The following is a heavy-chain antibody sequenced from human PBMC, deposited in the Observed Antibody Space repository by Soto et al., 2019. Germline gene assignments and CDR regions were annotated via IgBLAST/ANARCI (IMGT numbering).Heavy chain of an antibody. CDR2: INHSGST. CDR3: ATHPPYGPLDH. CDR1: GGSFSGYY. J-gene: IGHJ4*02. D-gene: IGHD4-17*01. V-gene: IGHV4-34*01. Sequence: SETLSLTCAVYGGSFSGYYWSWIRQPPGKGLEWIGEINHSGSTNYNPSLKSRVTISVDTSKNQFSLKLSSVTAADTAVYYCATHPPYGPLDHWGQGTLVTVSS.